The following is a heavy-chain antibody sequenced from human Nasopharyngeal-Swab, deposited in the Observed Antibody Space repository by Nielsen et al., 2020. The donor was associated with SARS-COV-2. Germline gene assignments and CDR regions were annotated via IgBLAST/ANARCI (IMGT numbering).Heavy chain of an antibody. V-gene: IGHV3-7*03. J-gene: IGHJ5*02. CDR3: ARPIHTTRPYWFDP. CDR2: INQDGSEI. CDR1: GFTFTNYW. Sequence: GESLKISCSASGFTFTNYWMTWVRQAPGKGLEWVANINQDGSEILYLDSVKGRFTISTDNAKNSLHLQMNSLRPDDTAVYYCARPIHTTRPYWFDPWGQGALVTVSS. D-gene: IGHD1-14*01.